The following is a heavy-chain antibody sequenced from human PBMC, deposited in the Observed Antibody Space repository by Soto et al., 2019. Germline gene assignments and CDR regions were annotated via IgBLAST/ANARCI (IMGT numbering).Heavy chain of an antibody. CDR3: ATNMEWLRWGGSFDH. D-gene: IGHD5-12*01. Sequence: QVQLVQSGAEVKKPGASVKVSCKVSGYTLTELSMHWVRQAPGKGPEWMGGFDPEDGETIYAQKFEGRVTMTEATSTDTAYMELSSLRSDDTAVYYCATNMEWLRWGGSFDHWGEGTLVTVSS. V-gene: IGHV1-24*01. CDR1: GYTLTELS. J-gene: IGHJ5*02. CDR2: FDPEDGET.